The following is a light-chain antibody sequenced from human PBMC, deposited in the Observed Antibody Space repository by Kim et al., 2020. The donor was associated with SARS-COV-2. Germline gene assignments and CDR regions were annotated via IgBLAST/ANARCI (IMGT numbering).Light chain of an antibody. CDR3: CSCAGTFTWV. CDR2: DVN. Sequence: QSALTQPRSVSGSPGQSVTISCTGISSDVGSYNYVSWYLQYPGKTPKVMIYDVNKRPSGVPDLFSGSKSGNTASLTISGLQAEDEADYYCCSCAGTFTWVFGGGTKLTFL. CDR1: SSDVGSYNY. V-gene: IGLV2-11*01. J-gene: IGLJ3*02.